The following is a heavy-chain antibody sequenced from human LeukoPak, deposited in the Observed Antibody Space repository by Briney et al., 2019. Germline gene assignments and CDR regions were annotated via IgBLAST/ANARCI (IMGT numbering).Heavy chain of an antibody. CDR3: ARGSVVAVAGNDL. D-gene: IGHD6-19*01. CDR1: GGSFSGYY. Sequence: SETLSLTCAVYGGSFSGYYWSWIRQPPGKGLEWIGEINHSGSTNYNPSLKSRVTISVDTSKNQFSLKLSSVTAADTAVYYCARGSVVAVAGNDLWGRGTLVTVSS. V-gene: IGHV4-34*01. CDR2: INHSGST. J-gene: IGHJ2*01.